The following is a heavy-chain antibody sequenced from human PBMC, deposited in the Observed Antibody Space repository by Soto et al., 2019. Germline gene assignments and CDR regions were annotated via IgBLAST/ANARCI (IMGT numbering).Heavy chain of an antibody. CDR3: ARDKYDFWSGYYKEPAYAFDY. CDR2: INAGNGNT. CDR1: GYTFTSYA. J-gene: IGHJ4*02. Sequence: ASVKVSCKASGYTFTSYAMHWVRQAPGQRLEWMGWINAGNGNTKYSQKFQGRVTITRDTSASTAYMELSSLRSEDTAVYYCARDKYDFWSGYYKEPAYAFDYWGQGTLVTVSS. D-gene: IGHD3-3*01. V-gene: IGHV1-3*01.